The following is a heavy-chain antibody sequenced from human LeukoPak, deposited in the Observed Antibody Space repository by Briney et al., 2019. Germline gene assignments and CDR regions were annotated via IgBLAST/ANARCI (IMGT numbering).Heavy chain of an antibody. Sequence: GESLKISCKGSGYSFTSYWIGWVRQMPGEGLEWMGIIYPGDSDTRYSPSFQGQVTISADKSISTAYLQWSSLKASDTAMYYCARPRVGATRHDAFDIWGQGTMVTVSS. CDR1: GYSFTSYW. J-gene: IGHJ3*02. D-gene: IGHD1-26*01. CDR2: IYPGDSDT. V-gene: IGHV5-51*01. CDR3: ARPRVGATRHDAFDI.